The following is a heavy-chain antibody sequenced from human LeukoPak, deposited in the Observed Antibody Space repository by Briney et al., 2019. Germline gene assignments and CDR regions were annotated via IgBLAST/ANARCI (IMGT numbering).Heavy chain of an antibody. CDR1: GYTFTSYG. D-gene: IGHD4-17*01. Sequence: ASVKVSCKASGYTFTSYGISWVRQAPGQGLEWMGWISAYNGNTNYAQKLQGRVTMTTDTSTSTAYMELRSLRSDDTVVYYCARASNGDYIFDYWGQGTLVTVSP. V-gene: IGHV1-18*01. J-gene: IGHJ4*02. CDR3: ARASNGDYIFDY. CDR2: ISAYNGNT.